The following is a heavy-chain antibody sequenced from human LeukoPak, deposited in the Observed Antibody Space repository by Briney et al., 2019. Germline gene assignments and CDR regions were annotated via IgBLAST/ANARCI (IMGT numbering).Heavy chain of an antibody. V-gene: IGHV3-23*01. CDR1: GFTSSTFA. J-gene: IGHJ5*02. CDR3: AKAFSAYENWPPNWFDP. CDR2: ISGSGGGT. D-gene: IGHD5-12*01. Sequence: GGSLRLSCAASGFTSSTFAMSWVRPAPGKGLEWVSAISGSGGGTYYADSVKGRLTTSRDNSKNTLYLQMSSLRAEDTAVYYCAKAFSAYENWPPNWFDPWGQGTLVTVSS.